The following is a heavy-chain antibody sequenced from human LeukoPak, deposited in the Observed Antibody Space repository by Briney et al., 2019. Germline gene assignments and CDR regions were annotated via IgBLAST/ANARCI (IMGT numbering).Heavy chain of an antibody. D-gene: IGHD3-9*01. J-gene: IGHJ4*02. CDR1: GGSISSSSYY. CDR2: IYYSGST. Sequence: SSETLSLTCTVSGGSISSSSYYWGWIRQPPGKGLEWIGSIYYSGSTYYNPSLKSRVTISVDTSKNQFSLKLSSVTAADTAVYYCARHSGNYDILTGYSQNYIDYWGQGTLVTVSS. V-gene: IGHV4-39*01. CDR3: ARHSGNYDILTGYSQNYIDY.